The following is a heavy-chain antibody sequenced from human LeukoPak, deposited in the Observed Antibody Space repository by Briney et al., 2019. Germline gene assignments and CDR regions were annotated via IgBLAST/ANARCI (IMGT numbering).Heavy chain of an antibody. V-gene: IGHV3-48*01. CDR3: ATSRGPVDH. D-gene: IGHD3-10*01. CDR1: GFTFSPYS. CDR2: IAGSSSTI. J-gene: IGHJ4*02. Sequence: PGGSLRLSCAASGFTFSPYSMNWVRQAPGKGLEWVSYIAGSSSTIYYADSVKDRFAISRDNAKNSLYLQMNSLRAEDTAVYYCATSRGPVDHRGQGTLVTVSS.